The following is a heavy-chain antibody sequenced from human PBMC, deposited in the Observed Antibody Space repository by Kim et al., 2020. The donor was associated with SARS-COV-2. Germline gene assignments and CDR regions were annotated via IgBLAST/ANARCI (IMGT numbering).Heavy chain of an antibody. V-gene: IGHV4-59*09. CDR3: ARGQGSFTSFDY. J-gene: IGHJ4*02. Sequence: NSNPNLKGRVTISVETSKNQFSLKLSSVTAADTAVYYCARGQGSFTSFDYGGRGTLVTVSS.